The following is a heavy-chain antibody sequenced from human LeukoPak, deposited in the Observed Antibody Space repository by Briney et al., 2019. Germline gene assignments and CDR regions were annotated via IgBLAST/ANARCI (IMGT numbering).Heavy chain of an antibody. CDR1: GFTFSSYN. Sequence: GGSLRLSCAASGFTFSSYNMNWVRQAPGKGLEWVSSINSSSSYIYYADSVKGRFTISRGNAKNSLYLQMNSLRAEDTAVYYCARDGGTDTHDWYFDLWGRGTQVTVSS. CDR2: INSSSSYI. J-gene: IGHJ2*01. D-gene: IGHD3-16*01. CDR3: ARDGGTDTHDWYFDL. V-gene: IGHV3-21*01.